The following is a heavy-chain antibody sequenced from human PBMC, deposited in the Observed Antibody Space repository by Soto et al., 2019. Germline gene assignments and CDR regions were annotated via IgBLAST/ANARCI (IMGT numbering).Heavy chain of an antibody. CDR1: GYTFTGYY. CDR2: INPNSGGT. J-gene: IGHJ6*02. Sequence: ASVKVSCKASGYTFTGYYMHWVRQAPGQGLEWMGWINPNSGGTNYAQKFQGRVTMTRDTSISTAYMELSRLRSDDTAVYYCARDLVGTAIGPYYYYYYGMDVWGQGTTVTVSS. V-gene: IGHV1-2*02. D-gene: IGHD5-18*01. CDR3: ARDLVGTAIGPYYYYYYGMDV.